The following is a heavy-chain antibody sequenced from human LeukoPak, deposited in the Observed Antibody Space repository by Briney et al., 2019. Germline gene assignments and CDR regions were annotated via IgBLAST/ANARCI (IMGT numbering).Heavy chain of an antibody. CDR1: GDSISSGDYY. CDR3: ARRGEYRSSDYFHYYMDV. J-gene: IGHJ6*03. D-gene: IGHD6-6*01. Sequence: SETLSLTCTVSGDSISSGDYYWSWIRQPAGKGLEWIGRISSSGSTNYNPSLKSRVTISVDTSKNQFSLKLSSVTAADTAVYYCARRGEYRSSDYFHYYMDVWGKGTTVTASS. V-gene: IGHV4-61*02. CDR2: ISSSGST.